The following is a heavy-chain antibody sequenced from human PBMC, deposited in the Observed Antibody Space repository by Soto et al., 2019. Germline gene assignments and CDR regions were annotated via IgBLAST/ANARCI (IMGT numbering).Heavy chain of an antibody. CDR2: TYYSGST. Sequence: SETLSLTCTVSGGSVSSGSYYWSWIRQPPGKGLEWIGYTYYSGSTNYNPSLKSRVTISVDTSKNQFSLKLSSVTAADTAVYYCARGEYYFDYWGQGTLVTVSS. CDR1: GGSVSSGSYY. J-gene: IGHJ4*02. CDR3: ARGEYYFDY. V-gene: IGHV4-61*01.